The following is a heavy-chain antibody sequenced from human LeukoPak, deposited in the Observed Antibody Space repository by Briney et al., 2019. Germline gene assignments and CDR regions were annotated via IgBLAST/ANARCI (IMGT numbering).Heavy chain of an antibody. CDR3: ASLELLDY. Sequence: PGGSLRLSCAASGFTVSSNYMSWVRQAPGKGLEWVSYISSGSSTMYYADSVKGRFTISRDNAKNSLFLQMNSLRDEDTAVYYCASLELLDYWGQGTLVTVSS. CDR1: GFTVSSNY. V-gene: IGHV3-48*02. J-gene: IGHJ4*02. D-gene: IGHD1-7*01. CDR2: ISSGSSTM.